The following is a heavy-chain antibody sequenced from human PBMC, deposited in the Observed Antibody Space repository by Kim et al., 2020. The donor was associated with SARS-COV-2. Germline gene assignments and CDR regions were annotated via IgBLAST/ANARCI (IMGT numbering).Heavy chain of an antibody. V-gene: IGHV5-51*01. J-gene: IGHJ5*02. CDR2: IYPDASET. CDR1: GYIFTNYW. Sequence: GESLKISCEGSGYIFTNYWIGWVRQMPGRALEWMGIIYPDASETRYSPSFQGQVIISADKSISTAYLQWSSLKASDTAMYYCARRARGNSVWDAGQLGPGGFGPGGQGTLVTVSS. D-gene: IGHD6-13*01. CDR3: ARRARGNSVWDAGQLGPGGFGP.